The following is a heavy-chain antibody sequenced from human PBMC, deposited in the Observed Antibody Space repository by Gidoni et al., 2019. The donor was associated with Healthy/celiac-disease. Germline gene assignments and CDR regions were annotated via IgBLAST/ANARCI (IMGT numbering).Heavy chain of an antibody. CDR3: AGTRGYSGYEPDY. CDR2: IYYSGST. J-gene: IGHJ4*02. V-gene: IGHV4-59*01. Sequence: QVQLQESGPGLVKPSETLSLTCTVSGGSISSYYWSWIRQPPGKGLEWIGYIYYSGSTNYNPSLKSRVTISVDTSKNQFSLKLSSVTAADTAVYYCAGTRGYSGYEPDYWGQGTLVTVSS. D-gene: IGHD5-12*01. CDR1: GGSISSYY.